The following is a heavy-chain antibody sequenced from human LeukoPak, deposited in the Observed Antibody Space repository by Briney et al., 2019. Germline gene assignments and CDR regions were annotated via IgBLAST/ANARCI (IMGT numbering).Heavy chain of an antibody. J-gene: IGHJ6*03. D-gene: IGHD3-22*01. CDR1: GGSISTYY. CDR3: ARGIRYYYDSSGYYRYYYYYMDV. V-gene: IGHV4-4*07. CDR2: IYTSGST. Sequence: TSETLSLTCTVSGGSISTYYWSWIRQPAGKGLEWIGRIYTSGSTDYNPSLKSRVTMSVDTSKNQFSLRLSSVTAADTAVYYCARGIRYYYDSSGYYRYYYYYMDVWGKGTTVTISS.